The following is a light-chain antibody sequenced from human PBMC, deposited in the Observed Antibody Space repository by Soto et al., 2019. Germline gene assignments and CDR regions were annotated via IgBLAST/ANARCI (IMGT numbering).Light chain of an antibody. J-gene: IGKJ2*01. CDR1: QTVLLSSNNKNY. V-gene: IGKV4-1*01. CDR2: WAS. CDR3: QPYYSTPPT. Sequence: DIVLTQSPDSLALSLGERATINCKSSQTVLLSSNNKNYLAWYQQKPGQPPKLLIYWASTRESGVPDRFSGSGSGTDFTLTIISLQAEDVAVSYCQPYYSTPPTFGQGTTLEI.